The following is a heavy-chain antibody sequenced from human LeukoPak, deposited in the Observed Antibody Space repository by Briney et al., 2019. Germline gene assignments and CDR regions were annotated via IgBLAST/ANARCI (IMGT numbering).Heavy chain of an antibody. CDR2: ISSSSSYI. J-gene: IGHJ5*02. CDR3: ARGRVRAGTTFFRHNWFDP. D-gene: IGHD1-7*01. Sequence: GGSLRLSCAASGFTFSSYSMNWVRQAPGKGLEWVSSISSSSSYIYYADSVKGRFTISRDNAKNSLYLQMNSLRAEDTAVYYCARGRVRAGTTFFRHNWFDPWGQGTLVTVSS. V-gene: IGHV3-21*01. CDR1: GFTFSSYS.